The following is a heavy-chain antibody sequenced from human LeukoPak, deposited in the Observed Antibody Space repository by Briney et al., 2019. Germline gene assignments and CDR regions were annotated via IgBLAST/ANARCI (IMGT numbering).Heavy chain of an antibody. CDR1: EFTFDDYG. CDR3: ARVGDILTGYPLVGYYFDY. Sequence: PGGSLRLSCAASEFTFDDYGMSWVRQAPGKGLEWVSGINWNGGSTGYADSVKGRFTISRDNAKNSLYLQMNSLRAEDTALYYCARVGDILTGYPLVGYYFDYWGQGTLVTVSS. V-gene: IGHV3-20*04. J-gene: IGHJ4*02. D-gene: IGHD3-9*01. CDR2: INWNGGST.